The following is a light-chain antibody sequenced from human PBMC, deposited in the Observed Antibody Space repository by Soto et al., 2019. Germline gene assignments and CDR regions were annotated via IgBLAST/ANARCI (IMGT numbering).Light chain of an antibody. CDR1: SSNIGAGYD. V-gene: IGLV1-40*01. CDR2: GNS. Sequence: QRVTISCTGSSSNIGAGYDVHWYQQLPGTAPKLLIYGNSNRPSGVPDRFSGSKSGTSASLAITGLQAEDEADYYCQSYDSSLSGFYVFGTGTKSPS. CDR3: QSYDSSLSGFYV. J-gene: IGLJ1*01.